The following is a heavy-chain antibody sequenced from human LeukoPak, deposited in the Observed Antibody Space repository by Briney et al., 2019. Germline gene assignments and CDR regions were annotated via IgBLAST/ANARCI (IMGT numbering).Heavy chain of an antibody. Sequence: SQTLSLTCTVSGGSISSGGYYWSWIRQHPGKGLEWIGYIYYGGSTYYNPSLKSRVTISVDTSKNQFSLKLSSVTAADTAVYYCARVYGSGSSSYYYYGMDVWGQGTTVTVSS. CDR2: IYYGGST. CDR3: ARVYGSGSSSYYYYGMDV. V-gene: IGHV4-31*03. D-gene: IGHD3-10*01. J-gene: IGHJ6*02. CDR1: GGSISSGGYY.